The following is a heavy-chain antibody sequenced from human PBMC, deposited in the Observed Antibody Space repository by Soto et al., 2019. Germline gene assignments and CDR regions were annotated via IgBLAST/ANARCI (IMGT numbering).Heavy chain of an antibody. V-gene: IGHV1-69*02. Sequence: AASGKVSCKASGGTFSSYTISWVRQAPGQGLEWMGRIIPILGIANYAQKFQGRVTITADKSTSTAYMELSSLRSEDTAVYYCARGPREVIYFFDYWGQGTLVTVSS. CDR3: ARGPREVIYFFDY. CDR1: GGTFSSYT. CDR2: IIPILGIA. D-gene: IGHD2-21*01. J-gene: IGHJ4*02.